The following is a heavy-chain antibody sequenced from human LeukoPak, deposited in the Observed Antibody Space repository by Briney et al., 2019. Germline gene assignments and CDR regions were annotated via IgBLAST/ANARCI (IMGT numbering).Heavy chain of an antibody. CDR2: INHSGST. CDR3: ARGLVTHVGLWNY. J-gene: IGHJ4*02. D-gene: IGHD3-3*01. Sequence: TSETLSLTRTVYGVSFSGYYWSWIRQPPGKGLECLGEINHSGSTNYNPSLKSRVTISLDTSKNHFSLKLSSVTAADTAVYYCARGLVTHVGLWNYWGQGALVTVSS. V-gene: IGHV4-34*01. CDR1: GVSFSGYY.